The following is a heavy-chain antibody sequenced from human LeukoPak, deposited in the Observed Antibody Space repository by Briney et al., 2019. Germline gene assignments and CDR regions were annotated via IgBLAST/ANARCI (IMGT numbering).Heavy chain of an antibody. J-gene: IGHJ5*02. Sequence: SETLSLTCAVYGGSFSGYYWSWIRQPPGKGLEWIGEINHSGSTNYNPSLKSRVTISVDTSKNQFSLKLSSVTAADTAAYYCARHGLGYCSSTSCYTPIAYNWFDPWGQGTLVTVSS. CDR2: INHSGST. CDR3: ARHGLGYCSSTSCYTPIAYNWFDP. V-gene: IGHV4-34*01. D-gene: IGHD2-2*02. CDR1: GGSFSGYY.